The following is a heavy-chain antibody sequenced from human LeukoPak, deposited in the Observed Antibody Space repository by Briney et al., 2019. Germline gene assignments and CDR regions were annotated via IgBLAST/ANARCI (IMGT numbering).Heavy chain of an antibody. J-gene: IGHJ5*02. Sequence: GASVKVSCKASGYTFTGYYMHWVRQAPGQGLEWMGWINPNSGNTDYAEKFQDRVTITRNNSISAAYMELTGLRSEDTAVYYCARGWGCDTSTCYYWLDPWGQGTPVTVSS. D-gene: IGHD2-21*01. CDR1: GYTFTGYY. CDR2: INPNSGNT. CDR3: ARGWGCDTSTCYYWLDP. V-gene: IGHV1-8*03.